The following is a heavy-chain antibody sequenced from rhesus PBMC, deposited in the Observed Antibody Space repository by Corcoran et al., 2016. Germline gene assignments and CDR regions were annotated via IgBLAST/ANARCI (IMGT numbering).Heavy chain of an antibody. CDR3: ARVSVRLAFDF. D-gene: IGHD2-39*01. V-gene: IGHV4-169*01. CDR2: IYVCGSST. J-gene: IGHJ3*01. CDR1: GGSISSSY. Sequence: QLQLQESGPGLVKPSETLSVTCAVSGGSISSSYWSWIRLAPGKGLEWIGDIYVCGSSTNYNPSLKSRVTLSVDTSKNLLSLKLSAVTTADTAVYYCARVSVRLAFDFWCQVLRVTVSS.